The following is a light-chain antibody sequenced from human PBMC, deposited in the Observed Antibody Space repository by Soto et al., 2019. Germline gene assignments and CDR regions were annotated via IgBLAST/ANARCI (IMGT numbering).Light chain of an antibody. CDR2: AAS. J-gene: IGKJ4*01. V-gene: IGKV1-39*01. Sequence: DIQMTQSPSSLSASVGDRVTITCRASQAISSYLNWYQQKPGKAPKLLLYAASSLQSGVPSRFSGSGSGTDFTLTISSLQPEDVANYYCQQSYSTPRTFGGGTKVEIK. CDR3: QQSYSTPRT. CDR1: QAISSY.